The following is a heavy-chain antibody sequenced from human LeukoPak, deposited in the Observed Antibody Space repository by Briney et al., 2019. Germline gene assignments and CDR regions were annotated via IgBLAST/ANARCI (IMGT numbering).Heavy chain of an antibody. J-gene: IGHJ4*02. CDR3: AKGDRGHCTGVKCYPFDY. CDR2: ITGTGGRGGI. Sequence: QAGGSLRLSCVASGFTYANYAMNWVRQAPGKRLEWVASITGTGGRGGIYYADSVKGRFTISGDNSKNTLFLQMSSLRAEDTAVYHCAKGDRGHCTGVKCYPFDYWGQGTVVTVSS. D-gene: IGHD2-8*02. V-gene: IGHV3-23*01. CDR1: GFTYANYA.